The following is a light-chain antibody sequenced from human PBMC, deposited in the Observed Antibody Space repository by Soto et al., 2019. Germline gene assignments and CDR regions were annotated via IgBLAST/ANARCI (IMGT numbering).Light chain of an antibody. CDR2: EVN. CDR3: CSYVGSSILM. V-gene: IGLV2-23*02. Sequence: QSALTQPASVSGSPGQSITISCTGTSSDVGLYNLVYWYQHLPGKAPKLIIYEVNERPSGISDRFSGSKSGNTASLTISGLQDEDEADDDCCSYVGSSILMFGGGTQLTVL. J-gene: IGLJ3*02. CDR1: SSDVGLYNL.